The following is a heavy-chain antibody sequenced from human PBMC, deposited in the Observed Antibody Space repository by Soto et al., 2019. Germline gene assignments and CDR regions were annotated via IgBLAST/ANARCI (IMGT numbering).Heavy chain of an antibody. CDR2: ISGSGIKK. D-gene: IGHD3-22*01. CDR3: ARDQGYYDSSGYFDY. J-gene: IGHJ4*02. V-gene: IGHV3-21*04. Sequence: LRLSCAASGFIFENFGMSWVRQAPGKGLEWISSISGSGIKKYYADSVKGRLTISRDNAKKSLYLEMNSLRAEDTAVYYCARDQGYYDSSGYFDYWGQGTLVTVSS. CDR1: GFIFENFG.